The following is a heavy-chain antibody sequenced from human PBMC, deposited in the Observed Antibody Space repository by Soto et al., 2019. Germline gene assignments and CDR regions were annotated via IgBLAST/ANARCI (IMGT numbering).Heavy chain of an antibody. J-gene: IGHJ5*02. V-gene: IGHV3-23*01. D-gene: IGHD1-26*01. CDR1: GFRFRTRA. CDR2: IRPGGDST. Sequence: PGGSLRLSXAASGFRFRTRAMSWVRQAPGKGLEWVASIRPGGDSTYYADSVKGRFAVSRDNSNVTLYLQMDSLRVEDTAIYYCTTHEEGAPWAGGFDPWGQGTLVTVSS. CDR3: TTHEEGAPWAGGFDP.